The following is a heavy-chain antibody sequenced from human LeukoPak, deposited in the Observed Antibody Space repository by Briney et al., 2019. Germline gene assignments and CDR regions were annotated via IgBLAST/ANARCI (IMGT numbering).Heavy chain of an antibody. D-gene: IGHD6-13*01. CDR3: ARAHGSWYGGVWFDP. V-gene: IGHV4-39*06. CDR2: IYYSGCT. J-gene: IGHJ5*02. Sequence: SETLSLTCTVSGGSISRRSYYWGWIRQPPGKGLEWIGSIYYSGCTCYNPSLNSRVTMSIDTSKNQFPLKLSSVTAADTAGYYCARAHGSWYGGVWFDPWGQGTLVTVSS. CDR1: GGSISRRSYY.